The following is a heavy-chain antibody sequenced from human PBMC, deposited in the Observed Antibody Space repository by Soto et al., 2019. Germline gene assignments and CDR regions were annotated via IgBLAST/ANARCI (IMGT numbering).Heavy chain of an antibody. CDR3: ARSYYYDSSGYYSAANRFDP. CDR2: IYYSGST. D-gene: IGHD3-22*01. J-gene: IGHJ5*02. V-gene: IGHV4-31*03. CDR1: GGSISSGGYY. Sequence: SETLSLTCTVSGGSISSGGYYWSWIRQHPGKGLEWIGYIYYSGSTYYNPSLKSRVTISVDTSKNQFSLKLSSVTAADTAVYYCARSYYYDSSGYYSAANRFDPWGQGTLVTVS.